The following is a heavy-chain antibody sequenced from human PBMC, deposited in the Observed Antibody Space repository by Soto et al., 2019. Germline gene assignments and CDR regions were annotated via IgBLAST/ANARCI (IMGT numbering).Heavy chain of an antibody. J-gene: IGHJ4*02. Sequence: GGSLRLSCAASGFTFSSYAMSWVRQAPGKGLEWVSTISGSGGGTYYADSVKGRFTISRDNFENTLHLQMNSLRADDTAIYYCARIDTTAYVHLELDSWRQGTLGTVSS. CDR2: ISGSGGGT. CDR1: GFTFSSYA. CDR3: ARIDTTAYVHLELDS. V-gene: IGHV3-23*01. D-gene: IGHD3-22*01.